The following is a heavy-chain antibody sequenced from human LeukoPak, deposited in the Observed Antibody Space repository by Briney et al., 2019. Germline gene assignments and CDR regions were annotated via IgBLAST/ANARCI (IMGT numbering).Heavy chain of an antibody. J-gene: IGHJ4*02. D-gene: IGHD6-13*01. CDR3: AKDAGNEPDIAAASYYFDY. Sequence: HPGGSLRLSCAASGFTFDDYAMHWVRQAPGKGLEWVSGISWNSGSIGYADSVKGRFTISRDNAKNSLYLQMNSLRAEDMALYYCAKDAGNEPDIAAASYYFDYWGQGTLVTVSS. CDR2: ISWNSGSI. CDR1: GFTFDDYA. V-gene: IGHV3-9*03.